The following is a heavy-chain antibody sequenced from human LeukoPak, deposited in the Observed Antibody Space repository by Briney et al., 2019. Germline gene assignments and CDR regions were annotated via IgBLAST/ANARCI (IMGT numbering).Heavy chain of an antibody. Sequence: SETLSLTCTVSGGSISSGGYYWSWIRQHPGKGLEWIGYIYYSGSTYYNPSLKGRVTISVDTSKNQFSLKLSSVTAADTAVYYCARTVVPAAMRWFDPWGQGTLVTVSS. CDR3: ARTVVPAAMRWFDP. CDR1: GGSISSGGYY. V-gene: IGHV4-31*03. D-gene: IGHD2-2*01. CDR2: IYYSGST. J-gene: IGHJ5*02.